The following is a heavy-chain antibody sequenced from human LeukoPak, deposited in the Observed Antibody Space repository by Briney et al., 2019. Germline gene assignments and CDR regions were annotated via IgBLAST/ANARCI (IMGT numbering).Heavy chain of an antibody. J-gene: IGHJ4*02. V-gene: IGHV4-59*01. CDR3: ARSNGWYSFDY. Sequence: SETLSLTCTVSGGSISNYFWSWIRQPPGKGLEWVAYIYDSGTSNYNPSLKSRVTISVDTSKNQFSLSLRSVTATDTAMYYCARSNGWYSFDYWGQGTLVTVSS. CDR2: IYDSGTS. CDR1: GGSISNYF. D-gene: IGHD6-19*01.